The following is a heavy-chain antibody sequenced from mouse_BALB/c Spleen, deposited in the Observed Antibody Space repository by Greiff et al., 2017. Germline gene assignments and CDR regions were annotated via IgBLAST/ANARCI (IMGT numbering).Heavy chain of an antibody. D-gene: IGHD2-14*01. J-gene: IGHJ3*01. CDR3: ARERYDVWFAY. CDR2: IDPSDSET. CDR1: GYSFTSYW. V-gene: IGHV1S126*01. Sequence: VKLMESGPQLVRPGASVKISCKASGYSFTSYWMHWVKQRPGQGLEWIGMIDPSDSETRLNQKFKDKATLTVDKSSSTAYMQLSSPTSEDSAVYYCARERYDVWFAYWGQGTLVTVSA.